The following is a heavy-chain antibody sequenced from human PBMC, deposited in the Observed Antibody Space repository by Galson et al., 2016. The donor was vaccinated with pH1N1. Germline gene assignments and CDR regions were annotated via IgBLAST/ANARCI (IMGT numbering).Heavy chain of an antibody. CDR1: GFTFSRHT. V-gene: IGHV3-43*01. Sequence: SLRLSCAASGFTFSRHTMHWVRQVPGKGLEWVSLISWDGGTTYYADSVKGRFTIPRDNSKNSLYLQMNSLRTEDTALYYCAKVDYRLGSYWRCDQCGQGNRVIVSS. CDR2: ISWDGGTT. J-gene: IGHJ4*02. D-gene: IGHD3-10*01. CDR3: AKVDYRLGSYWRCDQ.